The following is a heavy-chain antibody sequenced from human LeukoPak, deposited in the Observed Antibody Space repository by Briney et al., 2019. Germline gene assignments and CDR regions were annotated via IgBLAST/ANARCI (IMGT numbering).Heavy chain of an antibody. CDR1: GYTFTSFY. V-gene: IGHV1-46*01. D-gene: IGHD3-22*01. CDR3: ARDGEYYDSRGSYFDS. CDR2: INPSSGST. Sequence: ASVKVSCKASGYTFTSFYMHWVRQAPGQGLERMGIINPSSGSTSNAQKFQGRVTMTRDTSTSTVYMELSSLRSEDTAVYYCARDGEYYDSRGSYFDSWGQGTLVTVSS. J-gene: IGHJ4*02.